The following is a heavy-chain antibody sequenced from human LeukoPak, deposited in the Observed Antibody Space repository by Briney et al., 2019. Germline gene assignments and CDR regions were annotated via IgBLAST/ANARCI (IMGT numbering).Heavy chain of an antibody. Sequence: SETLSLTCTVSGGSISSSGYYWGWIRQPPGKGLEWIGSIYYSGSTYYNPSLKSRVTISLDTSKNQFSLKLSSVTAADTAVYYCARGSPPRRNYDSRGYYSYYFDYWGQGTLVTVSS. CDR3: ARGSPPRRNYDSRGYYSYYFDY. V-gene: IGHV4-39*07. J-gene: IGHJ4*02. CDR1: GGSISSSGYY. D-gene: IGHD3-22*01. CDR2: IYYSGST.